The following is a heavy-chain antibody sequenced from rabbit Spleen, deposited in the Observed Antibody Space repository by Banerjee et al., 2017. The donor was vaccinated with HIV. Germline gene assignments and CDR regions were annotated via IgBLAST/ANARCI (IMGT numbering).Heavy chain of an antibody. CDR3: ARDSAAMTMVITGFYLGL. CDR2: IYTGTSGST. V-gene: IGHV1S45*01. D-gene: IGHD2-1*01. Sequence: QEQLVESGGGLVKPGASLTLTCTASGFSFSSGYWMCWVRQAPGKGLEWIACIYTGTSGSTYYASWAKGRFTISKTSSTTVTLQMTSLTAADTATYFCARDSAAMTMVITGFYLGLWGQGTLVTVS. J-gene: IGHJ3*01. CDR1: GFSFSSGYW.